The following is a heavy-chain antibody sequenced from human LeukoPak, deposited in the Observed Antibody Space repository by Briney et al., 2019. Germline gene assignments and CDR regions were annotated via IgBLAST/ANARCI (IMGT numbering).Heavy chain of an antibody. CDR2: ISSSSSTI. CDR1: GFTFSSYS. D-gene: IGHD1-26*01. CDR3: AKDLRYSGSYRSGNY. V-gene: IGHV3-48*01. Sequence: PGGSLRLSCAASGFTFSSYSMNWVRQAPGKGLEWVSYISSSSSTIYYADSVKGRFTISRDNSKNTLYLQMNSLRAEDTAVYYCAKDLRYSGSYRSGNYWGQGTLVTVSS. J-gene: IGHJ4*02.